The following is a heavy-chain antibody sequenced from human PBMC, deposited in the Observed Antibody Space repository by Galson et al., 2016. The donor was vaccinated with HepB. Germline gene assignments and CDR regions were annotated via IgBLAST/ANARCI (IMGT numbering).Heavy chain of an antibody. D-gene: IGHD2-2*01. CDR2: ISYDGSRT. CDR3: AIRYYSSTSCRKKYYYYYYGMDV. V-gene: IGHV3-30*03. CDR1: GFTFSSFG. J-gene: IGHJ6*02. Sequence: SLRLSCAASGFTFSSFGMHWVRLAPGKGLEWVAVISYDGSRTLYADSVKGRFTVSRDNSKNTLYLQMNSLRAEDTAVYYCAIRYYSSTSCRKKYYYYYYGMDVWGQGTTVTVSS.